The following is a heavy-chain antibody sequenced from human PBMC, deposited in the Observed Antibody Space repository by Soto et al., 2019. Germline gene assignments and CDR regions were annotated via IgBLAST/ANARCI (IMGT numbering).Heavy chain of an antibody. J-gene: IGHJ4*02. D-gene: IGHD2-21*02. CDR2: IKPDGSAT. CDR3: ARAGYCGPGCYYYFDY. Sequence: EVQLVESGGGLVQPGGSLRLSCAVSGFTFGSYWMNWVRLIPGKGLEWVAYIKPDGSATYYVDSVKGRFTISRDNAKKALLLQMNSLRVEDTSVYYCARAGYCGPGCYYYFDYWGQGTLVTVSS. V-gene: IGHV3-7*01. CDR1: GFTFGSYW.